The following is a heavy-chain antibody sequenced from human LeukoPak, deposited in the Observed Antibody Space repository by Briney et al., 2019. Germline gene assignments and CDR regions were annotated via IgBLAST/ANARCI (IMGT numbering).Heavy chain of an antibody. D-gene: IGHD1-26*01. CDR3: ARGGIVGDYFDY. CDR1: GGSISSYY. CDR2: IYYSGST. J-gene: IGHJ4*02. V-gene: IGHV4-59*01. Sequence: SETLSLTCTVSGGSISSYYWSWIRQPPGKGLEWIEYIYYSGSTNYNPSLKSRVTISVDTSKNQFSLKLSSVTAADTAVYYCARGGIVGDYFDYWGQGTLVTVSS.